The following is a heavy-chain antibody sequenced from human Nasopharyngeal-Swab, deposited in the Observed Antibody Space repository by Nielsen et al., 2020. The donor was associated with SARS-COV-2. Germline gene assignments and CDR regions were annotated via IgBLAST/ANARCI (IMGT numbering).Heavy chain of an antibody. Sequence: SLKISCAASGFSFSNYAMSWARQAPGKGLEWVSGISWNSGSIGYADSVKGRFTISRDNAKNSLYLQMNSLRAEDTALYYCAKVDSSSWYEGDYFDYWGQGTLVTVSS. V-gene: IGHV3-9*01. J-gene: IGHJ4*02. CDR1: GFSFSNYA. D-gene: IGHD6-13*01. CDR3: AKVDSSSWYEGDYFDY. CDR2: ISWNSGSI.